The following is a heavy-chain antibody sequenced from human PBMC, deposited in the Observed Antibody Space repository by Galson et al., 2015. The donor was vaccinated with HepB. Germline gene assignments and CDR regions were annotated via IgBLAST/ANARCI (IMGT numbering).Heavy chain of an antibody. CDR3: ANGGPIMITFGGVISWDY. Sequence: SLRLSCAASGFTFSSYAMSWVRQAPGKGLEWVSAISGSGGSTYYADSVKGRFTISRDNSKNTLYLQMNSLRAEDTAVYYCANGGPIMITFGGVISWDYWGQGTLVTVSS. J-gene: IGHJ4*02. D-gene: IGHD3-16*01. V-gene: IGHV3-23*01. CDR2: ISGSGGST. CDR1: GFTFSSYA.